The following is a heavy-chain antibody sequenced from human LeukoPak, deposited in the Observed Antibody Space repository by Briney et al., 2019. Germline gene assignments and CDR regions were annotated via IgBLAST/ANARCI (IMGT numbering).Heavy chain of an antibody. CDR2: IYPGDSDT. V-gene: IGHV5-51*01. D-gene: IGHD3-10*01. CDR1: RYTFTSYL. Sequence: GESLKISCKASRYTFTSYLIGWVRQMPGKGLEWRGIIYPGDSDTRYSPSFQGQVTISADKSISTAYLQWSSLKASDTAMYYCARLPYYYVSGSSSAFDYWGQGTLVTVSS. CDR3: ARLPYYYVSGSSSAFDY. J-gene: IGHJ4*02.